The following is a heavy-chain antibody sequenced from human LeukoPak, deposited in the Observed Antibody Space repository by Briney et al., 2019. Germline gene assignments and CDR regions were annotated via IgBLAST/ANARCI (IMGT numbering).Heavy chain of an antibody. CDR1: GGTFSSYT. CDR2: IIPILGIA. Sequence: SVKVSCKASGGTFSSYTISWVRQAPGRGLEWMGRIIPILGIANYAQKFQGRVTITPDKSTSTAYMELSSLRSEDTAVYYCARRVHEGDYGEDWFDPWGQGTLVTVSS. D-gene: IGHD4-17*01. J-gene: IGHJ5*02. CDR3: ARRVHEGDYGEDWFDP. V-gene: IGHV1-69*02.